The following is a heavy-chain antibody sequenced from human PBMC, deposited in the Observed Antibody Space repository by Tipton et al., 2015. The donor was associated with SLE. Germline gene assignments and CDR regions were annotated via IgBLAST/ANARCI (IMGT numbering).Heavy chain of an antibody. CDR1: GYTFTSYD. CDR3: ARGSFGLTPFDS. Sequence: QLVQSGAEVKKPGAPVKVSCKASGYTFTSYDINWVRQATGQGLEWMGWISPYNGNTDYAQKLQGRVTMTTDTSTSTAYMELRSLRSDDTAVYYCARGSFGLTPFDSWGQGTLVTVSS. CDR2: ISPYNGNT. V-gene: IGHV1-18*01. D-gene: IGHD3-10*01. J-gene: IGHJ4*02.